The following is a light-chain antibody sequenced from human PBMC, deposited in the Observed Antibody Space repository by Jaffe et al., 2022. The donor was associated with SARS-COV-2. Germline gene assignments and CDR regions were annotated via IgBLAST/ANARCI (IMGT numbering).Light chain of an antibody. CDR3: QHYYSWPFT. Sequence: EIVMTQSPATLSVSPGERATLSCRASQSISSDLAWFQQKPGQAPRLLIHGASTRATGIPARFSGSGSGTEFTLTISSLQSEDFAVFYCQHYYSWPFTFGPGTKVEIK. CDR2: GAS. V-gene: IGKV3-15*01. CDR1: QSISSD. J-gene: IGKJ3*01.